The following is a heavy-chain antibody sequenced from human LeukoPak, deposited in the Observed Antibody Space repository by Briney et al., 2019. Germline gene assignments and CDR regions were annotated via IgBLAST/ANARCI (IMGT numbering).Heavy chain of an antibody. Sequence: QAGGSLRLSCAASGFTFSSYGMHWVRQAPGKGLEWVAIIWYDGSNKYYADSVKGRFTISRDNSKNTLYLQMNSLRAEDTAVYYCARDRRSGYGGNAYLKYWGQGTLVTVSS. CDR2: IWYDGSNK. D-gene: IGHD4-23*01. CDR3: ARDRRSGYGGNAYLKY. J-gene: IGHJ4*02. CDR1: GFTFSSYG. V-gene: IGHV3-33*01.